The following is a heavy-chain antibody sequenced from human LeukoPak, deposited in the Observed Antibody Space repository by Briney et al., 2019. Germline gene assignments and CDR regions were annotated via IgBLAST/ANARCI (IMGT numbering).Heavy chain of an antibody. Sequence: PGGSLRLSCAASGFTFSCYGMSWVRQAPGKGLEWVSAISGSGGNKYYADSVKGRFTISRDNSKNTLYLQMNSLRAEDTAVYYCAKSVGGIRDGMDVWGQGTTVTVSS. V-gene: IGHV3-23*01. CDR2: ISGSGGNK. CDR3: AKSVGGIRDGMDV. J-gene: IGHJ6*02. CDR1: GFTFSCYG. D-gene: IGHD3-16*01.